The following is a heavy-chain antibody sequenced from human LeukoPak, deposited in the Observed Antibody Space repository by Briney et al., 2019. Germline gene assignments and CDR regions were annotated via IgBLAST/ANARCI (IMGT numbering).Heavy chain of an antibody. CDR3: ARGTYYYESSGPYY. Sequence: SETLSLTCAVYGGSFSDYSWTWIRQPPGKGLQWIGEINHSGGTNHNPSLMSRVIMSVDTSKNQISLKVSSVTAADTAVYYCARGTYYYESSGPYYWGQGSLVTVSS. D-gene: IGHD3-22*01. CDR1: GGSFSDYS. CDR2: INHSGGT. J-gene: IGHJ4*02. V-gene: IGHV4-34*01.